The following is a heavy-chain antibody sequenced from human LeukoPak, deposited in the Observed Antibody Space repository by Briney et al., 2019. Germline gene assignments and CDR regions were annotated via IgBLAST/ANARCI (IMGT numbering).Heavy chain of an antibody. J-gene: IGHJ4*02. D-gene: IGHD5-18*01. CDR1: GFXXSSNY. V-gene: IGHV3-53*01. CDR3: ARDPGYSYGYFDY. Sequence: SCAXXGFXXSSNYMSWVRQAPGKGLEWVSVIYSGGRTYYSDSVKGRFTISRDNSKNTLYLQMNSLRAEDTAVYYCARDPGYSYGYFDYWGQGTLVTVSS. CDR2: IYSGGRT.